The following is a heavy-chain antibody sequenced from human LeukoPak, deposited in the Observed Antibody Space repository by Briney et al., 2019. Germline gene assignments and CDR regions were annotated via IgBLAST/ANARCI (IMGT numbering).Heavy chain of an antibody. CDR3: ARNVPYYYDSSAPLGYFDY. J-gene: IGHJ4*02. CDR1: GFSLSTSGMC. CDR2: IDWDDDK. V-gene: IGHV2-70*01. Sequence: SGPALVNPTQPLTLTCTFSGFSLSTSGMCVSWIRQPPGKALEWLALIDWDDDKYYSTSLKTRLTISKDTSKNQVVLTMTNMDPVDTATYYCARNVPYYYDSSAPLGYFDYWGQGTLVTVSS. D-gene: IGHD3-22*01.